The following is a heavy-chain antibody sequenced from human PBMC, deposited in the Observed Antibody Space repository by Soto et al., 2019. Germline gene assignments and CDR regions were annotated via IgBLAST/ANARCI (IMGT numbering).Heavy chain of an antibody. J-gene: IGHJ4*02. V-gene: IGHV3-11*06. CDR2: ISTGSTYT. Sequence: GGSLRLSCAASGFTFSDYYMSWIRQAPGKGLEWVSYISTGSTYTNRADSVKGRFIVSRDNSRNTLYLQLNNLQAEDTAVYYCAKASRPSRISTPDFVYWGQGTLVTVSS. CDR1: GFTFSDYY. CDR3: AKASRPSRISTPDFVY.